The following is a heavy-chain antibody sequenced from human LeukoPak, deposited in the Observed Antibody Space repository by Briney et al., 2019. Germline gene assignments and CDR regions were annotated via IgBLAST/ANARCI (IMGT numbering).Heavy chain of an antibody. CDR1: GGSISSSSYY. J-gene: IGHJ4*02. CDR3: ARSGDTYYYDSTPDY. D-gene: IGHD3-22*01. CDR2: IYYSGST. V-gene: IGHV4-39*01. Sequence: PSETLSLTCTVSGGSISSSSYYWGWIRQPPGKGLEWIGSIYYSGSTYYNPSLKSRVTISVDTSKNQFSLKLSSVTAADTAVYYCARSGDTYYYDSTPDYWGQGTLVTVSS.